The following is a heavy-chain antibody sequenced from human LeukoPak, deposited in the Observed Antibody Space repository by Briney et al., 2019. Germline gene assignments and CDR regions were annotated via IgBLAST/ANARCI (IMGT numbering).Heavy chain of an antibody. Sequence: GGSLRLSCAASGFTFDEYGMNWVRQAPGKGLEWVANINQDGTERYYVDSVKGRFTISRDNAKNSQYLQMNSLRAEDTAIYYCARGIDIWGQGTMVTVSS. CDR2: INQDGTER. V-gene: IGHV3-7*01. J-gene: IGHJ3*02. CDR1: GFTFDEYG. CDR3: ARGIDI.